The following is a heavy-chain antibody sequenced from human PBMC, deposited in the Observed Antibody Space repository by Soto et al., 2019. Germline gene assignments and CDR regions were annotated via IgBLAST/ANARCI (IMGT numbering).Heavy chain of an antibody. J-gene: IGHJ4*02. CDR3: ARGRVEYYYXXSGTGNFDX. CDR1: GGSISSYY. D-gene: IGHD3-22*01. V-gene: IGHV4-59*01. Sequence: KTSETLSLTCTVTGGSISSYYGSWIRQPPGKGLEWIGDIYYSGSTNYNPSLKSRVTISVDTSKSQFSLTLSSVTAADTAVDYCARGRVEYYYXXSGTGNFDXWGQGTLVTVS. CDR2: IYYSGST.